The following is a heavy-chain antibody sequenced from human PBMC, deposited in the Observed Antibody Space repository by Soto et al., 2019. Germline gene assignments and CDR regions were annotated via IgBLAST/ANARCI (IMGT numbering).Heavy chain of an antibody. Sequence: EVQLLESGGGLVQPGGSLRLSCAASGFTFSSYAMSWVRQAPGKGLEWVSGISGSGGSTYYADSVKGRFTISRDNSKNTLYLQMNRLRAEDTAVYYCATRYCSSISCPDYWGQGTLVTVSS. D-gene: IGHD2-2*01. CDR1: GFTFSSYA. J-gene: IGHJ4*02. V-gene: IGHV3-23*01. CDR3: ATRYCSSISCPDY. CDR2: ISGSGGST.